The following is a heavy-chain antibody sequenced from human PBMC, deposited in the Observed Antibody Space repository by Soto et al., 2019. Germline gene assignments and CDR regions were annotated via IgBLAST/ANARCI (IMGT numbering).Heavy chain of an antibody. J-gene: IGHJ4*02. D-gene: IGHD3-3*01. V-gene: IGHV3-15*07. CDR2: IKTKAQGETK. Sequence: EVPLVEPGGGLVQPAGSLRLSCATYDFIFTDAWMNWVRQAPGKGLEWVGRIKTKAQGETKDYPAPVKGRFTISRDDSRTTLHLQMTSLRTDDTSLYYCTTASYEGYWGQGVLVTVS. CDR3: TTASYEGY. CDR1: DFIFTDAW.